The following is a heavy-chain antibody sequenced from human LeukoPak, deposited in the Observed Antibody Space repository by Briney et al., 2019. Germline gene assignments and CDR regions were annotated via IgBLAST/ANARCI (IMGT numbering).Heavy chain of an antibody. J-gene: IGHJ3*02. CDR1: GGSISSYY. CDR2: LYYSGNT. Sequence: ASETLSLTCTVSGGSISSYYWGWIRQPPGKGLEWIGSLYYSGNTYYNPSLKSRVTISVDTSKNQFSLKLRSVTAADTAVYYCARLKSRLAAIDIWGQGTMVTVSS. V-gene: IGHV4-39*01. CDR3: ARLKSRLAAIDI. D-gene: IGHD3-9*01.